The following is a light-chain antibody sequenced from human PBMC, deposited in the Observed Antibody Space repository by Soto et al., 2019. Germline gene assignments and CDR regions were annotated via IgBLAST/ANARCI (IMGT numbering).Light chain of an antibody. CDR3: GADHGSGSNFVVV. V-gene: IGLV9-49*01. CDR1: SGYSNYK. CDR2: VGTGGIVG. Sequence: QSVLTQPPSASASLGASVPLTCTLRSGYSNYKVAWYQQRPGKGPRFVMRVGTGGIVGSKGDGIPDRFSVLGSGLNRYLTIKNIQEEDESDYHCGADHGSGSNFVVVFGGGTKVTVL. J-gene: IGLJ2*01.